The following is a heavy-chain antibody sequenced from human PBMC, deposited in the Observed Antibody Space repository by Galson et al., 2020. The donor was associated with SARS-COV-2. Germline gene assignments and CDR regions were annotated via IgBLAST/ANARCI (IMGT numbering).Heavy chain of an antibody. D-gene: IGHD3-10*01. V-gene: IGHV3-30*03. CDR1: GFTFSSYG. Sequence: GGSLRLSCAASGFTFSSYGMHWVRQAPGKGLEWVAVISYDGSNKYYADSVKGRFTISRDNSKNTLYLQMNSLRAEDTAVYYCARVLLWFGELEEEDAFDIWGQGTMVTVSS. CDR2: ISYDGSNK. J-gene: IGHJ3*02. CDR3: ARVLLWFGELEEEDAFDI.